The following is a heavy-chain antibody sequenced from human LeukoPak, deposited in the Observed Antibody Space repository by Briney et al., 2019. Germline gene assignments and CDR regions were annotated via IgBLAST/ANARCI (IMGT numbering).Heavy chain of an antibody. CDR2: INPDDEST. D-gene: IGHD1-26*01. CDR3: LTIVENTIDAFDI. CDR1: GFTFRKYW. J-gene: IGHJ3*02. Sequence: GGSLRLSCAASGFTFRKYWLHWVRQAPGKGLVWVSRINPDDESTSYADSVKGRFTISRDNAKSTLYLQMNSLRAEDTAVYYCLTIVENTIDAFDIWGQGTMVTVSS. V-gene: IGHV3-74*01.